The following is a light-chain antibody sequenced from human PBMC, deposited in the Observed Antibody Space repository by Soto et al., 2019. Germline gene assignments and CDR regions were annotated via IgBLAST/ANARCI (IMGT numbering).Light chain of an antibody. CDR3: QQNYITPPFT. CDR1: QTLFTY. CDR2: DAS. Sequence: DIQMTQSPSSLSASVGDRVTITCRASQTLFTYLNWYQHKPGKAPKLLVYDASTLQSGVPSRFSASGSGTDFTLTISNLQPADFATYYCQQNYITPPFTFGGGTKVE. V-gene: IGKV1-39*01. J-gene: IGKJ4*01.